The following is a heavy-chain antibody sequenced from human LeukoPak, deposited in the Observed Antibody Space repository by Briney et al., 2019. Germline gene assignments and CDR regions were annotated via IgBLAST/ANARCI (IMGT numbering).Heavy chain of an antibody. D-gene: IGHD3-10*01. CDR3: ARRAYYYGSGSHNWFDP. CDR2: IDPSDSYT. V-gene: IGHV5-10-1*01. J-gene: IGHJ5*02. Sequence: GESLRISCKGSGYSFTSYWISWVRQMPGKGLEWMGRIDPSDSYTNYSPSFQGHVTISADKSISTAYPQWSSLKASDTAMYYCARRAYYYGSGSHNWFDPWGQGTLVTVSS. CDR1: GYSFTSYW.